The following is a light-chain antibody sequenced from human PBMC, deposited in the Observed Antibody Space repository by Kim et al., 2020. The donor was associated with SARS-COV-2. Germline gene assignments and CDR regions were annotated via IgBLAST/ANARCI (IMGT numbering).Light chain of an antibody. Sequence: VTISCSWSRPNNGTNTVNWYQQLPGTAPKLLIYSNNQRPSGVPDRFSGSKSGTSASLAISGLQSEDEADYSCAAWDDSLDGLVFGGGTQLTVL. V-gene: IGLV1-44*01. CDR1: RPNNGTNT. CDR3: AAWDDSLDGLV. J-gene: IGLJ2*01. CDR2: SNN.